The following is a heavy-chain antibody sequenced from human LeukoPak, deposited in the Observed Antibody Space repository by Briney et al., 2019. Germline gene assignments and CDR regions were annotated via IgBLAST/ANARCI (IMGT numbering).Heavy chain of an antibody. J-gene: IGHJ5*02. CDR2: ISYDGSNK. D-gene: IGHD2-8*01. Sequence: GRSLRLSCAASGFTFSSYAMHWVRQAPGKGLEWVAVISYDGSNKYYADSVKGRFTISRDNSKNTLYLQMNSLRAEDTAVYYCARDRECTNGVCYHYNWFDPWGQGTLVTVSS. V-gene: IGHV3-30*04. CDR3: ARDRECTNGVCYHYNWFDP. CDR1: GFTFSSYA.